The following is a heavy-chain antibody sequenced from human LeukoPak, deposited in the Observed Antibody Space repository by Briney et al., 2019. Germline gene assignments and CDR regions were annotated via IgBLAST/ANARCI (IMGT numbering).Heavy chain of an antibody. CDR1: GFTVSSNY. CDR3: AKRGVVIRVFLVGFHKEAYYFDS. J-gene: IGHJ4*02. D-gene: IGHD3-10*01. V-gene: IGHV3-53*01. CDR2: IYSGGST. Sequence: GGSLRLSCAASGFTVSSNYMSWVRQAPGKGLEWVSVIYSGGSTYCADSVQGRFTISRDNPKNTLYLQMNSLRAEDTAVYFCAKRGVVIRVFLVGFHKEAYYFDSWGQGALVTVSS.